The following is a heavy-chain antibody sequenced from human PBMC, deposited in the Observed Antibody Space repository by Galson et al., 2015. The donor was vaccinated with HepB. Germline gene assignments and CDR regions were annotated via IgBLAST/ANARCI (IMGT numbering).Heavy chain of an antibody. V-gene: IGHV3-23*01. CDR2: ISSDGGST. CDR1: GFTFSSYA. J-gene: IGHJ4*02. D-gene: IGHD5-12*01. CDR3: AKDQSGYTTGWIGMRLVGFDN. Sequence: SLRLSCAASGFTFSSYAMSWVRQAPGKGLEWVSAISSDGGSTYYADSVKGRFTISRDNSKNTLYLQMNSLRAEDTAVFYCAKDQSGYTTGWIGMRLVGFDNWGQGTLVTVSS.